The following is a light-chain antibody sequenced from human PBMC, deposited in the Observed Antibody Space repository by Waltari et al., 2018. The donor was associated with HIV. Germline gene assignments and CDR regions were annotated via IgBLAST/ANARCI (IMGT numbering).Light chain of an antibody. CDR2: DVT. V-gene: IGLV2-11*01. J-gene: IGLJ2*01. Sequence: QSALTQPRSVSGSPGQSVTISCTGTSSDVGGFNYVSWYQQYPGRAPKLMIYDVTKRPSGVPDRFSGSKSGNTASLTISGLQAEDEADYYCQSYDNRLSYVVFGGGTKLTVL. CDR3: QSYDNRLSYVV. CDR1: SSDVGGFNY.